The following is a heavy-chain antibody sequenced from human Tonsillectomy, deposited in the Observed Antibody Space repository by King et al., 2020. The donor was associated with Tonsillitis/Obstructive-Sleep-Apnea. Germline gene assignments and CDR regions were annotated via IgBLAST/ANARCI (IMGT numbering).Heavy chain of an antibody. J-gene: IGHJ4*02. Sequence: QLVQSGGGVVQPGRSLRLYCAVSGFTFSSYAMHWVRQAPGKGLEWVAVISYDGSNKYYADSVKGRFTISRDNSKNTLYLQMNSLRSEDTAVYYCAREPARSYSSGWAMVDHWGQGTLVSVSS. CDR2: ISYDGSNK. CDR3: AREPARSYSSGWAMVDH. V-gene: IGHV3-30*04. D-gene: IGHD6-19*01. CDR1: GFTFSSYA.